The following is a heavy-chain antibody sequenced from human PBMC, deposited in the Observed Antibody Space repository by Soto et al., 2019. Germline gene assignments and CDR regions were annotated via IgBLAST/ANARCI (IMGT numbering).Heavy chain of an antibody. CDR3: ARRLKDIVGDKGEVRYYYSGMEV. D-gene: IGHD1-26*01. CDR1: GYSFTSYW. CDR2: IDPSDSYT. V-gene: IGHV5-10-1*01. J-gene: IGHJ6*02. Sequence: GESLKISCKGSGYSFTSYWISWVRQMPGKGLEWMGRIDPSDSYTNYSPSFQGHVTISADKSISTAYLQWSSLKASDTAMYYCARRLKDIVGDKGEVRYYYSGMEVWGQGTTVTV.